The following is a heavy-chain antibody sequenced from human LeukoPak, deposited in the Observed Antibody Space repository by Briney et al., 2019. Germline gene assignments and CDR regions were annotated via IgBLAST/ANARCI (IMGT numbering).Heavy chain of an antibody. V-gene: IGHV4-59*12. CDR2: IYYSGST. Sequence: SETLSLTCTVSGGSISSYYWSWIRQPPGKGLEWIGYIYYSGSTKYNPSLKSRVTISVDTSKNQFSLKLSSVTAADTAVYYCARDRGRATWFDPWGQGTVVTVSS. J-gene: IGHJ5*02. CDR3: ARDRGRATWFDP. CDR1: GGSISSYY. D-gene: IGHD3-10*01.